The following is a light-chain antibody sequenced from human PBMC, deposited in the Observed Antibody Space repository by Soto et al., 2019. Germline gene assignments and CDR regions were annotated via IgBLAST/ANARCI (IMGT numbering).Light chain of an antibody. V-gene: IGKV1-5*03. CDR1: QSFSSW. CDR3: QQHNSYSVT. J-gene: IGKJ1*01. Sequence: DIQMTQSPSTLSASVGDRVTITCRASQSFSSWLAWYQHKPGKAPKLLIYKASSLESGVPSRFSGSGSGTEFTLTISSLQPDDFATYYCQQHNSYSVTFGQGTKVEIK. CDR2: KAS.